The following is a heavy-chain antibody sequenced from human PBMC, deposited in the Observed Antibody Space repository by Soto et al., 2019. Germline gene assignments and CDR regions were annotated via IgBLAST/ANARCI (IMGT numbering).Heavy chain of an antibody. D-gene: IGHD3-10*01. CDR3: ATVGTDYGSGSPYYSDY. J-gene: IGHJ4*02. V-gene: IGHV3-21*06. CDR2: ISPSSSFL. Sequence: PGGSLRLSCAASVFTYSSYAMNWFRHAPVMALEWVSSISPSSSFLNYADSVKGRFTISRDNAKSSVNLQMNSLRAEDTAVYYCATVGTDYGSGSPYYSDYWGQGTLVTVSS. CDR1: VFTYSSYA.